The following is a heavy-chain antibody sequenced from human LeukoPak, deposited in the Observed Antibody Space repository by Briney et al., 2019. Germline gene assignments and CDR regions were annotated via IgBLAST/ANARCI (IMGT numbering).Heavy chain of an antibody. V-gene: IGHV4-59*01. CDR1: GGSISSYY. Sequence: SETLSLTCTVSGGSISSYYWSWIRQPPGKGLEWIGYIYYSGSTNYNPSLKSRVTISVDTSKNQLSLKLSSVTAADTAVYYCARGYSSSWYSLETNAFDIWGQGTMVTVSS. J-gene: IGHJ3*02. D-gene: IGHD6-13*01. CDR2: IYYSGST. CDR3: ARGYSSSWYSLETNAFDI.